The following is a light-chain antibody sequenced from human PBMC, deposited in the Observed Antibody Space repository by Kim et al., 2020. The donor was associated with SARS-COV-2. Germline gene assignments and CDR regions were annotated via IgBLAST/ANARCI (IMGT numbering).Light chain of an antibody. V-gene: IGKV3-15*01. CDR3: QQYEDWPLT. CDR1: QNVYRN. CDR2: DAS. Sequence: EIVMTQSPATLSVSPGERATLSCRASQNVYRNLAFYQQKPGQAPRLLIYDASTRATGIPERFSGSGSGTDFTLTISSLQSEDVAIYYCQQYEDWPLTFGGGTKVEI. J-gene: IGKJ4*01.